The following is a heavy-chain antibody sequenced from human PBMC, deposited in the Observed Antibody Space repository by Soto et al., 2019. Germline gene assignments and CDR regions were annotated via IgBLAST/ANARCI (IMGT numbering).Heavy chain of an antibody. V-gene: IGHV4-61*03. CDR1: GDSVTSGSYY. Sequence: ETLSLTCLGSGDSVTSGSYYWTWLRQPPGKGLEWIGYISYTGLTKYNPSLQSRVTISVDTSKNDFSLNLSSVTAADTAVYFCAREWGLLPYYVMNVWGHGTEVTVYS. CDR3: AREWGLLPYYVMNV. D-gene: IGHD7-27*01. J-gene: IGHJ6*02. CDR2: ISYTGLT.